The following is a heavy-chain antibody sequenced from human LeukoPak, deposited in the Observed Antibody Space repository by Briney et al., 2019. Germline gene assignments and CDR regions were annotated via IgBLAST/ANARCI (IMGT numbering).Heavy chain of an antibody. CDR3: ARSLPIAAAGEYFQH. V-gene: IGHV4-4*07. Sequence: SETLSLTCAVSGGSISSYYWSWIRQPAGKGLEWIGRIYTSGSTNYNPSLKSRVTMSVDTSKNQFSLKLSSVTAADTAVYYCARSLPIAAAGEYFQHWGQGTPVTVSS. CDR1: GGSISSYY. J-gene: IGHJ1*01. D-gene: IGHD6-13*01. CDR2: IYTSGST.